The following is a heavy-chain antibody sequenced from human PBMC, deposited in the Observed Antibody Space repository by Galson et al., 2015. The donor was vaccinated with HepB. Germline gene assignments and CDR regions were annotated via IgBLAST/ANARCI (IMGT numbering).Heavy chain of an antibody. CDR2: IKSKTDGGTT. CDR1: GFTFSNAW. Sequence: SLRLSCAASGFTFSNAWMSWVRQAPGKGLEWVGRIKSKTDGGTTDYAAPVKGRFTISRDDSKNTLYLQMNSLKTEDTAVYYCTTRRIAVGCDAFDIWGQGTMVTVSS. CDR3: TTRRIAVGCDAFDI. D-gene: IGHD6-19*01. V-gene: IGHV3-15*01. J-gene: IGHJ3*02.